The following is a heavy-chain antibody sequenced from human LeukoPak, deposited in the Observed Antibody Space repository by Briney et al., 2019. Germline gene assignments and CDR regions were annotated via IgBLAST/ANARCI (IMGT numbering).Heavy chain of an antibody. J-gene: IGHJ4*02. CDR1: GGSISNYY. CDR3: ARSAHYYDSSGYSLSDY. V-gene: IGHV4-59*08. CDR2: IYETGHT. Sequence: KSSETLSLTCTVSGGSISNYYWSWIRQPPGKGLEWIAYIYETGHTGYNPSLKTRVTISLDTSKNQFSLKLSSVTAADTAVYYCARSAHYYDSSGYSLSDYWGQGTLVTVSS. D-gene: IGHD3-22*01.